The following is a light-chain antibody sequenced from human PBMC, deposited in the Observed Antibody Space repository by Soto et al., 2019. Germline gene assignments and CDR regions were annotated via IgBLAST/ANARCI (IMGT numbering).Light chain of an antibody. CDR3: QSYDISLSVV. CDR1: SSNIGAGYD. Sequence: QSVLTQPPSVSGAPGQRVTISCTGSSSNIGAGYDVHWYQQLPGTAPKLLIYGNSNRPSGVPDRFSGSKSGTSASLAITGLQAEDEADYYFQSYDISLSVVFVGGTKLTVL. J-gene: IGLJ2*01. CDR2: GNS. V-gene: IGLV1-40*01.